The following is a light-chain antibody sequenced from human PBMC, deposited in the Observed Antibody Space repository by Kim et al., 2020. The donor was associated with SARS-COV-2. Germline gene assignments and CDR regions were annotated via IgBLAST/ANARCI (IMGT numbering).Light chain of an antibody. Sequence: SSELTQDPAVSVALGQTVRITCQGDSLRIYYASWYQQRPGQAPVLVIYGKNNRPSGTPDRFSGSSSGNAASLTITGAQAEDEADYYCHSRDSSTGVFGGG. V-gene: IGLV3-19*01. J-gene: IGLJ3*02. CDR1: SLRIYY. CDR3: HSRDSSTGV. CDR2: GKN.